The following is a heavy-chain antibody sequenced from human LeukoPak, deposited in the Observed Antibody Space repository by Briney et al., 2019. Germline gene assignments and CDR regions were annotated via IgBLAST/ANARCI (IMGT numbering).Heavy chain of an antibody. CDR1: GFTFSSYA. Sequence: PGGSLRLSCAASGFTFSSYAMSWVRQAPGKGLEWVSAISGSGGSTYYADSVKGRFTISRDNSKNALYLQMNSLRAEDTAVYYCATFVLGTGAFDIWGQGTMVTVSS. D-gene: IGHD7-27*01. V-gene: IGHV3-23*01. J-gene: IGHJ3*02. CDR3: ATFVLGTGAFDI. CDR2: ISGSGGST.